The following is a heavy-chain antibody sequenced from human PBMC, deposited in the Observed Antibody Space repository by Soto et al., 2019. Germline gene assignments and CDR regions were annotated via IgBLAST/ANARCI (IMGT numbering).Heavy chain of an antibody. CDR3: ANFGAGTSDAFDI. J-gene: IGHJ3*02. V-gene: IGHV3-21*04. CDR1: GFTFSSYS. D-gene: IGHD3-16*01. Sequence: TGGSLRLSCAASGFTFSSYSMNWVRQAPGRGLEWVSSISSSSSYIYYADSVKGRFTISRDNAKNSLYLQMNSLRAEDTAVYYCANFGAGTSDAFDIWGQGTMVTVSS. CDR2: ISSSSSYI.